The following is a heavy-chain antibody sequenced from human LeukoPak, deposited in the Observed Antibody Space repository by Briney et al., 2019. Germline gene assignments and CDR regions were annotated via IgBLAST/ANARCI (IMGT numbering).Heavy chain of an antibody. V-gene: IGHV1-24*01. Sequence: ASVKVSCKVSGYTLTELSMHWVRQAPGKGLEWMGGFDPEDGETIYAQKFQGRVTMTEDTSTDTAYMELSSLRSEDTAVYYCATLRPQIAVAGTALGYFVYWGQGTLVTVSS. D-gene: IGHD6-19*01. J-gene: IGHJ4*02. CDR3: ATLRPQIAVAGTALGYFVY. CDR2: FDPEDGET. CDR1: GYTLTELS.